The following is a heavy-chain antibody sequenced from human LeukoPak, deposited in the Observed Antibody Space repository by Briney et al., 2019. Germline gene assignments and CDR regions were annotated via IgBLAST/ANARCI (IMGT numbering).Heavy chain of an antibody. CDR2: LSGTGGNT. J-gene: IGHJ4*02. V-gene: IGHV3-23*01. Sequence: GGSLRLSCAASGFVFSDYAMSWVRQAPGKGLEWVAALSGTGGNTYYADSVKGRFTISRDNSKNTLYLQINSLRAEDTALYYCAKDALVVVTEFDFWGQGTLVTVSS. CDR1: GFVFSDYA. CDR3: AKDALVVVTEFDF. D-gene: IGHD2-21*02.